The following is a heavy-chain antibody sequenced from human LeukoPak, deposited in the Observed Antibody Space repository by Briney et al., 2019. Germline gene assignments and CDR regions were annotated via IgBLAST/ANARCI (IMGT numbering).Heavy chain of an antibody. V-gene: IGHV4-59*12. CDR1: GGSISTYF. CDR2: VYFSGST. J-gene: IGHJ4*02. D-gene: IGHD1-20*01. CDR3: ARGHNWNLDY. Sequence: SETLSLTCTVSGGSISTYFWSWIRQPPGKGLEWIGYVYFSGSTNYNPSLKSRVTMSVDTSKNQFSLKLTSVTAADTAVYYCARGHNWNLDYWGQRTLVTISS.